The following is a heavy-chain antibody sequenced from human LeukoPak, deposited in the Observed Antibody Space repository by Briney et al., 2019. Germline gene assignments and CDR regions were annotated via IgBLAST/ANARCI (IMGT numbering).Heavy chain of an antibody. D-gene: IGHD3-10*01. CDR3: AREGAYGSGSYYTGNDY. CDR2: IIPIFGTA. CDR1: GGTFSSYA. Sequence: SVKVSCKASGGTFSSYATSWVRQAPGQGLEWMGGIIPIFGTANYAQKFQGRVTITADESTSTAYMELSSLRSEDAAVYYCAREGAYGSGSYYTGNDYWGQGTLVTVSS. J-gene: IGHJ4*02. V-gene: IGHV1-69*01.